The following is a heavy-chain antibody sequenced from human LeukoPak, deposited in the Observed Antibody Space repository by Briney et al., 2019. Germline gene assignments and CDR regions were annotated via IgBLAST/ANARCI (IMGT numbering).Heavy chain of an antibody. CDR1: GFTFSSYS. CDR2: ISSSSSYI. CDR3: ARDGYYGSGTWDAFDI. Sequence: GGSLRLSCAASGFTFSSYSMNWVRQAPGKGLEWVSSISSSSSYIYYADSLKGRFTISRDNAKNSLYLQMNSLRAEDTAVYYCARDGYYGSGTWDAFDIWGQGTMVTVSS. J-gene: IGHJ3*02. V-gene: IGHV3-21*01. D-gene: IGHD3-10*01.